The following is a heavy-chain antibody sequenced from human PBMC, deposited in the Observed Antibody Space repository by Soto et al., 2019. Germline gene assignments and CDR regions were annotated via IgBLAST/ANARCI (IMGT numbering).Heavy chain of an antibody. V-gene: IGHV1-18*01. CDR1: GYTFTSYG. Sequence: QVQLVQSGAEVKKPGASVKVSCKASGYTFTSYGISWVRQAPGQGLEWMGWISAYNGNTNYAQKLQGRVTMTTDTSTSTAYMELRSLRSDDTAVYYCARKPVRHYYDSSGYYNWFDPWGQGTLVTVSS. J-gene: IGHJ5*02. D-gene: IGHD3-22*01. CDR2: ISAYNGNT. CDR3: ARKPVRHYYDSSGYYNWFDP.